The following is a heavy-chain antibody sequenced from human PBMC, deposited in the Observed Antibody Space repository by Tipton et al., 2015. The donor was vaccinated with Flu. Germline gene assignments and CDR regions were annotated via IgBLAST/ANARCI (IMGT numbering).Heavy chain of an antibody. Sequence: QLVQSGAEVKKPGASVKVSCKASGYTFTGYYMHWVRQAPGQGLEWMGWINPNSGGTNYAQKFQGRVTMTRDTSISTAYMELSRLRSDDPAVYYCARVPVVLMVYDAPFDYWGQGTLVTVSS. CDR2: INPNSGGT. V-gene: IGHV1-2*02. CDR3: ARVPVVLMVYDAPFDY. J-gene: IGHJ4*02. CDR1: GYTFTGYY. D-gene: IGHD2-8*01.